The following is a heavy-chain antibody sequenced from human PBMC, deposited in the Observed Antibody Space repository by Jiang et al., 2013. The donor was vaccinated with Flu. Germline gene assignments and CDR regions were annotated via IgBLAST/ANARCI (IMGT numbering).Heavy chain of an antibody. D-gene: IGHD3-10*01. CDR3: ASAYYYGSGSYTYNWFDP. J-gene: IGHJ5*02. V-gene: IGHV5-51*01. Sequence: FTSYWIGWVRQMPGKGLEWMGIIYPGDSDTRYSPSFQGQVTISADKSISTAYLQWSSLKASDTAMYYCASAYYYGSGSYTYNWFDPWGQGTLVTVSS. CDR2: IYPGDSDT. CDR1: FTSYW.